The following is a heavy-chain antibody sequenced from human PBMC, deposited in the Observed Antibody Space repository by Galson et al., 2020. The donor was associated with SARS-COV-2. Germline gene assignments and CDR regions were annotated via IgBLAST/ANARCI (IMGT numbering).Heavy chain of an antibody. CDR2: IYHSGNT. V-gene: IGHV4-38-2*01. Sequence: SETLSLTCAVSGYSINSGYYWGWFRQPPGKGLEWIRRIYHSGNTYHNPSLKSRVTISVDTSKNHFSLKLSSVTASDTAVYYCARRRGSHYFDYWGQGTLVTGSS. CDR1: GYSINSGYY. J-gene: IGHJ4*02. CDR3: ARRRGSHYFDY.